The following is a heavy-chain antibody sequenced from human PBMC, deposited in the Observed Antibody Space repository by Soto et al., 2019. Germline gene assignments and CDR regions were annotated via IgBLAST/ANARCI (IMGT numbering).Heavy chain of an antibody. Sequence: TGGSRRLSWAASAFTLSSYDMHWVRQPNGKGLEWVSALGAADDPYYLGSVKGRFTISRENAKNSLYLQMNNLRAGDTAVYYCARAYSGRLPRRADYYYAMDVWGQGTTVTVSS. CDR1: AFTLSSYD. D-gene: IGHD2-15*01. V-gene: IGHV3-13*05. CDR2: LGAADDP. CDR3: ARAYSGRLPRRADYYYAMDV. J-gene: IGHJ6*02.